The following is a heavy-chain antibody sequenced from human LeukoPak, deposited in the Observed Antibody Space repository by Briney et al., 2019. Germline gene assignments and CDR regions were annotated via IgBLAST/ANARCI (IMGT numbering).Heavy chain of an antibody. D-gene: IGHD5-18*01. V-gene: IGHV3-11*01. CDR1: GFTLSDYY. J-gene: IGHJ3*02. CDR2: IRSSGSTI. Sequence: GSLSLSCASSGFTLSDYYMSWIRQAPGKGLGWVSYIRSSGSTIYSADSVKGRFTIPRDNAKNSLHRHMISLTAEDTAVYSCARDLDTARAGDAFDIWEEGTMVTVSS. CDR3: ARDLDTARAGDAFDI.